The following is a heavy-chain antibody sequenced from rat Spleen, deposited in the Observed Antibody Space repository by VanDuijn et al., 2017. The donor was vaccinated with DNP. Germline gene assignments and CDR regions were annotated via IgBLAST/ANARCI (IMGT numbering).Heavy chain of an antibody. CDR1: GFSLPSYS. V-gene: IGHV2-34*01. CDR3: TRDRDYGQGAMEA. D-gene: IGHD1-11*01. J-gene: IGHJ4*01. Sequence: QVQLKESGPGLVQPSETLSLTCTVSGFSLPSYSVSWVRQPSGKGPEWMGRMWYDGDTAYNSALKSRLSISRDTSKNQVFLKMNSLQTEDTGTYYCTRDRDYGQGAMEAWGQGTSVTVSS. CDR2: MWYDGDT.